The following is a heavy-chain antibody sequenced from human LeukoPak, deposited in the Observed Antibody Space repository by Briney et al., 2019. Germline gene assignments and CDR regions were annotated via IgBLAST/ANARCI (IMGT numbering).Heavy chain of an antibody. Sequence: ASVKVSCKPSGYTFTGYYMHWVRQAPGQGLEWMGWINPNSGGTNYAQKFQGWVTMTRDTSISTAYMELSRLRSDDTAVYYCARGQNYYGSGSFPPTDYFDCWGQGTLVTVSS. D-gene: IGHD3-10*01. CDR3: ARGQNYYGSGSFPPTDYFDC. CDR1: GYTFTGYY. V-gene: IGHV1-2*04. J-gene: IGHJ4*02. CDR2: INPNSGGT.